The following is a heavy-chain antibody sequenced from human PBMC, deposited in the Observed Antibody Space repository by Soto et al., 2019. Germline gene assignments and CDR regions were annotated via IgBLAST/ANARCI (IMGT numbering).Heavy chain of an antibody. V-gene: IGHV4-39*07. D-gene: IGHD3-9*01. CDR2: IYYSGST. CDR3: ARVVRLLGAGQYDILTGYYFDY. CDR1: GGSISSSSYY. J-gene: IGHJ4*02. Sequence: PSETLSLTCTVSGGSISSSSYYWGWIRQPPGKGLEWIGSIYYSGSTYYNPSLKSRVTISVDTSKNQFSLKLSSVTAADTAVYYCARVVRLLGAGQYDILTGYYFDYWGQGTLVTVSS.